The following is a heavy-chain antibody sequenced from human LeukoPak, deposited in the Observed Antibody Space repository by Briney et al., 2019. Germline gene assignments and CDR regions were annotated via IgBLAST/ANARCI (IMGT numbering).Heavy chain of an antibody. CDR2: IRFDGSYK. Sequence: PGGSLRLSCAASGFTFSSYGMSWVRQAPGKGLEWVTFIRFDGSYKSYADSVKGRFTISRDNSKNTLYLQMNSLRAEDTAVYYCAKAPGGGDDYWGQGTLVTVSS. D-gene: IGHD3-16*01. CDR1: GFTFSSYG. CDR3: AKAPGGGDDY. J-gene: IGHJ4*02. V-gene: IGHV3-30*02.